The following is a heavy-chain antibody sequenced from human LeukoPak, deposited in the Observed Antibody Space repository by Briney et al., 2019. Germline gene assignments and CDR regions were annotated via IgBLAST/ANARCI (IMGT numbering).Heavy chain of an antibody. CDR1: GYTFTGYY. CDR3: ARDLEVVPAGDY. J-gene: IGHJ4*02. CDR2: INPNSGGT. V-gene: IGHV1-2*02. Sequence: GASVKVSCKASGYTFTGYYMHWVRQAPGQGLEWMGWINPNSGGTNYAQKFQGRVTMTRDTYISTAYMELSRLRSDDTAVYYCARDLEVVPAGDYWGQGTLVTVSS. D-gene: IGHD2-2*01.